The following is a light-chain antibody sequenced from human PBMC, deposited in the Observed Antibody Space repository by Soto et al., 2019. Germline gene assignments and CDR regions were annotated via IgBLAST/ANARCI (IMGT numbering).Light chain of an antibody. CDR1: QSVSSRF. J-gene: IGKJ1*01. Sequence: EIVLTHSPGTLSFSPVDIATLSCSASQSVSSRFLAWYQQKHGQPPSLLIYGASSRATGIPDRFSGSGSGTAFTLTISRLEPEDFAVYYCKQYGSSPTFGQGTKVDIK. CDR3: KQYGSSPT. CDR2: GAS. V-gene: IGKV3-20*01.